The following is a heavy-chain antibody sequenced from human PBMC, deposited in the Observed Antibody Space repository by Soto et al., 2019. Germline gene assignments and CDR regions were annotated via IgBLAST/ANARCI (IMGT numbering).Heavy chain of an antibody. D-gene: IGHD1-26*01. CDR1: GYTFTGYY. V-gene: IGHV1-2*04. CDR2: INPNNGGT. CDR3: ARASSGSYSNWFDP. J-gene: IGHJ5*02. Sequence: ASVKVSCKASGYTFTGYYMHWVRQAPGQGLEWMGWINPNNGGTNYAQKFQDWVTMTRDTSISTAYMELSRLRSDDTAVFYCARASSGSYSNWFDPWGQGTLVTVSS.